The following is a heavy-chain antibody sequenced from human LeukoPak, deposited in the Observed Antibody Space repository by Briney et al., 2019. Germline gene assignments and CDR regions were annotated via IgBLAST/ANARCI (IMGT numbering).Heavy chain of an antibody. CDR2: ISNGGHHT. J-gene: IGHJ4*02. CDR3: AKVISSYSGYDSY. CDR1: GISFNNYG. Sequence: GGSLRLSCAASGISFNNYGMSWVRQAPGKGLEWVSSISNGGHHTYYADSVRGRFTISRDNSKNTLYLQMDSLRATDTAVYYCAKVISSYSGYDSYWGQGTLVTVSS. D-gene: IGHD5-12*01. V-gene: IGHV3-23*01.